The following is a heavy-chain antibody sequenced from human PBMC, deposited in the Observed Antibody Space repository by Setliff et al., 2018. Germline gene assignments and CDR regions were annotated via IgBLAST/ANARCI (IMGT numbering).Heavy chain of an antibody. CDR2: INHSGST. J-gene: IGHJ4*02. CDR3: ARDLGHGGDSDY. CDR1: GGSFSGYY. V-gene: IGHV4-34*01. Sequence: SETLSLTCAVYGGSFSGYYWSWIRQPPGKGLEWIGEINHSGSTNYNPSLKSRVTISRDTSKNQVSLKLNSVTATDTAVYYCARDLGHGGDSDYWGQGILVTVSS. D-gene: IGHD2-21*02.